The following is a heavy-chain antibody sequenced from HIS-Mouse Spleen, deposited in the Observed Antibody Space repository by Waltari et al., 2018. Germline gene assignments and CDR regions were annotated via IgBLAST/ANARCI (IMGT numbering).Heavy chain of an antibody. CDR1: GFTFSSYG. J-gene: IGHJ4*02. D-gene: IGHD1-26*01. CDR3: AKDRGSPLYFDY. CDR2: ISYEGSNK. Sequence: QVQLVESGGGVVQPGRSLRLSCAASGFTFSSYGMTWLRQDPGKGLEWVAVISYEGSNKYDADSVKGRFTISRDNSKNTRYLQMNSLRAEDTAVYYCAKDRGSPLYFDYWGQGTLVTVSS. V-gene: IGHV3-30*18.